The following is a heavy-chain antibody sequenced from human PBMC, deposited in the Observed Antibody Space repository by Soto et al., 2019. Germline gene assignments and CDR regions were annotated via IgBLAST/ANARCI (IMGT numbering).Heavy chain of an antibody. CDR3: TRDRAREGYFGMDV. D-gene: IGHD5-12*01. V-gene: IGHV1-3*01. J-gene: IGHJ6*02. CDR1: GYSFSGYG. CDR2: INVAKGKT. Sequence: ASVKVSCKASGYSFSGYGVHWVRRAPRQRFEWMGWINVAKGKTRYSQKFQGRVTVTRDTSASTVYMDLSGLRSEDTAVYYCTRDRAREGYFGMDVWGQGTTVTVSS.